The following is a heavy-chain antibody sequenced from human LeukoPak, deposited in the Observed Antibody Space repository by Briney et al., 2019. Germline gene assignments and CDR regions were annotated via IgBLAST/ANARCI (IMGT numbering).Heavy chain of an antibody. Sequence: GASVKVSCKASGYTFTGYYMHWVRQAPGQGLEWMGWINPNSGGTNFAQKFQDRVTMTRDTSISTAYMELNTLTSDDTAVYYCARGGGGLAYWGQGTLVTVSS. CDR2: INPNSGGT. J-gene: IGHJ4*02. CDR1: GYTFTGYY. CDR3: ARGGGGLAY. D-gene: IGHD3-16*01. V-gene: IGHV1-2*02.